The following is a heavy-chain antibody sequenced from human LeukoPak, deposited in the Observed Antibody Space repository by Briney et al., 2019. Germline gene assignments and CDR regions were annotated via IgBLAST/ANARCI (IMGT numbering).Heavy chain of an antibody. J-gene: IGHJ4*02. CDR1: GGSFSGYY. CDR3: ARITMVRGVTPFDY. D-gene: IGHD3-10*01. V-gene: IGHV4-34*01. Sequence: SETLSLTCAVYGGSFSGYYWSWIRQPPGKGLEWIGEINYSGSTNYNPSLKSRVTISVDTSKNQFSLKLSSVTAADTAVYYCARITMVRGVTPFDYWGQGTLVTVSS. CDR2: INYSGST.